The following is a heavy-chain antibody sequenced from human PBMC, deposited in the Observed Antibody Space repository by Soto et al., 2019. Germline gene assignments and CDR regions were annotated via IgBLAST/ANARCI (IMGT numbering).Heavy chain of an antibody. CDR1: GYTFTSYA. Sequence: ASVKVSCKASGYTFTSYAMRWARQAPGQRLEWMGWINAGNGNTKYSQKFQGRVTITRDTSASTVYMELSSLRSEDTAVYYCAGQEPILGAFVYWGQGTLVTVSS. J-gene: IGHJ4*02. V-gene: IGHV1-3*01. CDR3: AGQEPILGAFVY. CDR2: INAGNGNT. D-gene: IGHD3-10*01.